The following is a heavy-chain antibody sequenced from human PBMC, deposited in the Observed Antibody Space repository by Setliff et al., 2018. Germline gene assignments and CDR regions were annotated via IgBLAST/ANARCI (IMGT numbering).Heavy chain of an antibody. J-gene: IGHJ4*02. Sequence: GGSLRLSCAASGFNFSIFAMTWVRQAPGKGLEWVAGISHSGGTTYYADSVKGRFTVSRDNARNLLYLQMNSLRVDDTAVYYCSSYLVSWGQGALVTVSS. V-gene: IGHV3-23*01. CDR3: SSYLVS. D-gene: IGHD2-21*01. CDR1: GFNFSIFA. CDR2: ISHSGGTT.